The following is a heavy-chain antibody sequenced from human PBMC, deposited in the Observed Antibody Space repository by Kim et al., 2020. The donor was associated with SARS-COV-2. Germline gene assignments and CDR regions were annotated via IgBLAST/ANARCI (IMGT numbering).Heavy chain of an antibody. CDR3: VRDGRRGIAYQTLDS. Sequence: GGSLRLSCVAFGFTFSDYRMNWVRQAPGKGLEWLSFISNDDGGIYYVDSVRGRFTVSRDDAKNSLYLQMNSLTVDDTAVYYCVRDGRRGIAYQTLDSWA. CDR1: GFTFSDYR. J-gene: IGHJ5*01. V-gene: IGHV3-48*01. CDR2: ISNDDGGI. D-gene: IGHD2-2*01.